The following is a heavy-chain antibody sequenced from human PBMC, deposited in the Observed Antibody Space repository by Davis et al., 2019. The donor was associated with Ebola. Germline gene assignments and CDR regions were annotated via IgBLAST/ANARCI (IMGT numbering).Heavy chain of an antibody. CDR2: IIAMFGTA. Sequence: SVKVSCKASGGTFSRYAISWVRQAPGQGLEWMGGIIAMFGTANYAQKFQGRVTITADKSTSTAYMELSSLRSEDTAVYYCARTYYYDSSGSGWFDPWGQGTLVTVSS. D-gene: IGHD3-22*01. CDR1: GGTFSRYA. J-gene: IGHJ5*02. CDR3: ARTYYYDSSGSGWFDP. V-gene: IGHV1-69*06.